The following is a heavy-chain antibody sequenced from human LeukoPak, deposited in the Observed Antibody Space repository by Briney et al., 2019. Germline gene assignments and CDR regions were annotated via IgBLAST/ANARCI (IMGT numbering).Heavy chain of an antibody. J-gene: IGHJ4*02. CDR1: GGSISSRSYY. CDR2: IYHSGST. CDR3: AKDRIGVAVIDY. D-gene: IGHD6-19*01. V-gene: IGHV4-39*02. Sequence: SETLSLTCTVSGGSISSRSYYWGWIRQPPGKGLEWIGSIYHSGSTYYNSSLKSRVTISVDTSKNQFSLKLSSVTAADTAVYYCAKDRIGVAVIDYWGQGTPVTVSS.